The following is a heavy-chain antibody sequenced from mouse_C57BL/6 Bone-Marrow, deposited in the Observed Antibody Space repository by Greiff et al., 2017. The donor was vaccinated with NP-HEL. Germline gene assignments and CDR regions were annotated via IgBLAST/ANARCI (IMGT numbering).Heavy chain of an antibody. CDR1: GYAFSSYW. CDR2: IYPGDGDT. D-gene: IGHD1-2*01. CDR3: APLLHWYFDV. J-gene: IGHJ1*03. Sequence: VKLMESGAELVKPGASVKISCKASGYAFSSYWMNWVKQRPGKGLEWIGQIYPGDGDTNYNGKFKGKATLTADKSSSTAYMQLSSLTSEDSAVYFCAPLLHWYFDVWGTGTTVTVSS. V-gene: IGHV1-80*01.